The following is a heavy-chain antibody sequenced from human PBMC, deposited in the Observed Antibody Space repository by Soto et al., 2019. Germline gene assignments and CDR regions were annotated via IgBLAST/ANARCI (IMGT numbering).Heavy chain of an antibody. CDR3: AHSLPSRDDYGDYGGIPLGFDY. V-gene: IGHV2-5*02. Sequence: QITLKESGPTLVKPTQTLTLTCTFSGFSLSTSGVGVGWIRQPPGKALEWLALIYWDDDKRYSPSLKSRLTITKDTSKNQVVLTMTNMDPVDTATYYCAHSLPSRDDYGDYGGIPLGFDYWGQGTLVTVSS. CDR1: GFSLSTSGVG. D-gene: IGHD4-17*01. CDR2: IYWDDDK. J-gene: IGHJ4*02.